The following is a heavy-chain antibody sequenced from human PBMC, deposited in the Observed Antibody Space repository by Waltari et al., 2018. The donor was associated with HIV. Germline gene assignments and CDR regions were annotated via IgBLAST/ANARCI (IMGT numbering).Heavy chain of an antibody. J-gene: IGHJ4*02. CDR3: TTLWYSYDSTDY. V-gene: IGHV3-15*01. D-gene: IGHD3-22*01. Sequence: EVQLVESGGGLVKPGGSLRLSCAASGITFRNAWMSWVRQAPGKGLGWVGRNKRGAEGGTTDYAAAVKGRFTISRDDSKQTLYLQMCSLKTEDTAVYYCTTLWYSYDSTDYWGQGTLVTVSS. CDR1: GITFRNAW. CDR2: NKRGAEGGTT.